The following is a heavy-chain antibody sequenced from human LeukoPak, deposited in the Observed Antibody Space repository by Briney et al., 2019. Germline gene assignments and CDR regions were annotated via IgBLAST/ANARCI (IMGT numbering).Heavy chain of an antibody. V-gene: IGHV3-11*01. CDR1: GFTFSDYY. CDR2: MSSRGYPI. Sequence: GGSLRLSCLASGFTFSDYYMSWVRQPPGKGLEWISYMSSRGYPIYYADSVKGRFTISRDNAKNTLYLQMHNLRADDTAVDFCARVGIALASPFDYWGLGTLVAVSS. CDR3: ARVGIALASPFDY. J-gene: IGHJ4*02. D-gene: IGHD1-1*01.